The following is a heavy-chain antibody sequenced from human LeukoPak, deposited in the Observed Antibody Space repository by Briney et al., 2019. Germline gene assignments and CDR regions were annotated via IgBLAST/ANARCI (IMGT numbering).Heavy chain of an antibody. J-gene: IGHJ3*02. CDR3: ALGEDVIVVVVAAKEDAFDI. D-gene: IGHD2-15*01. CDR2: INPNSGGT. Sequence: ASVKVSCKASGYTFTGYYMHWVRQAPGQGLEWMGRINPNSGGTNYAQKFQSRVTMTRDTSISTAYMELSRLRSDDTAVYYCALGEDVIVVVVAAKEDAFDIWGQGTMVTVSS. CDR1: GYTFTGYY. V-gene: IGHV1-2*06.